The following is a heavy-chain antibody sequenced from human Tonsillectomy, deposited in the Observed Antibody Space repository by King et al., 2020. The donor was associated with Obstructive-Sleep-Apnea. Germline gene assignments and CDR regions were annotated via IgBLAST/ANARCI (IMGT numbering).Heavy chain of an antibody. Sequence: VQLVESGGGLVQPGESLRLSCTASGFSFSTYSINWVRQAPGKGLEWISYISGSSNTKYYADSVKGRFTISRDDAKNSLFLQMNSLRAEDTAVYYCAGLRGSSPHWGQGTLVTVSS. V-gene: IGHV3-48*04. D-gene: IGHD1-26*01. CDR3: AGLRGSSPH. J-gene: IGHJ4*02. CDR1: GFSFSTYS. CDR2: ISGSSNTK.